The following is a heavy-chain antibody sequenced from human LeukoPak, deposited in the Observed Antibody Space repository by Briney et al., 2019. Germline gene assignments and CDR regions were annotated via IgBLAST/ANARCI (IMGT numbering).Heavy chain of an antibody. CDR3: ARASTGYSSGWEFDY. Sequence: MSGGSLRLSCAASGFTFSSYSMNWVRQAPGKGLEWVSSISSSSSYIYYADSVKGRFTISRDNAKNSLYLQMNSLRAEDTAVYYCARASTGYSSGWEFDYWGQGTLVTVSS. V-gene: IGHV3-21*01. CDR2: ISSSSSYI. CDR1: GFTFSSYS. J-gene: IGHJ4*02. D-gene: IGHD6-19*01.